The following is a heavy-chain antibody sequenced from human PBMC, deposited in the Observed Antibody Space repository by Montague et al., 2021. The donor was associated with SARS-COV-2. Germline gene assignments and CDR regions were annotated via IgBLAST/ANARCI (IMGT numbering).Heavy chain of an antibody. J-gene: IGHJ5*02. CDR2: IYYRGST. CDR3: AREYRWNWFDP. Sequence: SETLSLTCTVSGDSINSSYWSWSRQPPGKGLEWIGYIYYRGSTNYNPSPKTRVTISVDPSKNQFSLKLSSVTAADTAVYYCAREYRWNWFDPWGQGTLVIVSS. V-gene: IGHV4-59*01. CDR1: GDSINSSY. D-gene: IGHD5-12*01.